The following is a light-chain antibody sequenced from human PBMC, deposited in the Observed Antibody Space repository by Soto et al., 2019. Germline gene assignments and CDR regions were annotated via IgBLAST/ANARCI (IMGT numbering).Light chain of an antibody. Sequence: QSALTQPASVSGSPGQSITISCTGTSHDIGGYKYVSWYQQHPGKAPKLMLYEVSNRPSGVSNRFSGSKSGNTASLTISGLQAEDEADYYCSSYTTSSTVVFGGGTKLTVL. CDR2: EVS. J-gene: IGLJ3*02. V-gene: IGLV2-14*01. CDR3: SSYTTSSTVV. CDR1: SHDIGGYKY.